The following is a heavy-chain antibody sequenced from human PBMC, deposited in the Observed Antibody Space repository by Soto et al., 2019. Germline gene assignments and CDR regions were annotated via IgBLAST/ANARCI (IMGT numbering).Heavy chain of an antibody. CDR3: ARVKKLERYYFDY. CDR2: ISANFGNT. D-gene: IGHD1-1*01. V-gene: IGHV1-18*01. Sequence: ASVKVSCKASGGTFSSYAISWVRQAPGQGLEWMGWISANFGNTNYAQKLQGRVTMTTDTSTSTAYMELRSLRSDDTAVYYCARVKKLERYYFDYWGQGTLVTVSS. CDR1: GGTFSSYA. J-gene: IGHJ4*02.